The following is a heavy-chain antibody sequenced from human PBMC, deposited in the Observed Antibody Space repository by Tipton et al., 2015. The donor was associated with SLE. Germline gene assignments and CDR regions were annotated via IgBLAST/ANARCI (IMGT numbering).Heavy chain of an antibody. Sequence: TLSLTCTVSGGSIRSSSYYWGWIRPSPGKGLEWIGFTFSSAITYYNPSLRSRSTISIDTSKNQFSLHLTSVTAADTAVYYCARPPSYISPSEVLFDSWGQGALVTVSS. CDR1: GGSIRSSSYY. J-gene: IGHJ4*02. D-gene: IGHD6-6*01. CDR3: ARPPSYISPSEVLFDS. CDR2: TFSSAIT. V-gene: IGHV4-39*07.